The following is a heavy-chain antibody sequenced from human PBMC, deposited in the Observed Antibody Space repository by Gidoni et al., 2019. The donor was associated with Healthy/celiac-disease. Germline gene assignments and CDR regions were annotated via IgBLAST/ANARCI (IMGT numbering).Heavy chain of an antibody. V-gene: IGHV3-30-3*01. J-gene: IGHJ4*02. D-gene: IGHD4-4*01. Sequence: QVQLVESGGGVVQPGRSLRLACAASGFTFSSYAMHWVRQAPGKGLEWVAVISYDGSNKYYADSVKGRFTISRDNSKNTLYLQMNSLRAEDTAVYYCARGYSRPYYYFDYWGQGTLVTVSS. CDR1: GFTFSSYA. CDR2: ISYDGSNK. CDR3: ARGYSRPYYYFDY.